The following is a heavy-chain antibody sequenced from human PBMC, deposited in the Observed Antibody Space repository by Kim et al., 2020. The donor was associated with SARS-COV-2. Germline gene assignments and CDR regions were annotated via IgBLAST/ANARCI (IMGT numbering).Heavy chain of an antibody. CDR3: ARPARFYDILTGYYRSGEFDY. D-gene: IGHD3-9*01. J-gene: IGHJ4*02. Sequence: GESLKISCKGSGYSFTSYWIGWVRQMPGIGLEWMGIIYPSDSETRYSPSFQGQVTISADKSISTAYLQWSSLKASDTAIYYCARPARFYDILTGYYRSGEFDYGGQLTLVTVSS. CDR1: GYSFTSYW. CDR2: IYPSDSET. V-gene: IGHV5-51*01.